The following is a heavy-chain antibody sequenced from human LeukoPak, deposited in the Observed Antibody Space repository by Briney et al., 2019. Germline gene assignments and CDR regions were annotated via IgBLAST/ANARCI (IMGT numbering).Heavy chain of an antibody. D-gene: IGHD6-13*01. CDR2: ILHTGSA. V-gene: IGHV4-4*07. CDR1: GGSISSYY. Sequence: PSETLSLTCTVSGGSISSYYWSWIRQPPGKGLEWIGRILHTGSANYNPSLQRRVSISIDTSRNKFSLKMKSVTAADTAVYYCARGAAATYWGQGTLVTVSS. CDR3: ARGAAATY. J-gene: IGHJ4*02.